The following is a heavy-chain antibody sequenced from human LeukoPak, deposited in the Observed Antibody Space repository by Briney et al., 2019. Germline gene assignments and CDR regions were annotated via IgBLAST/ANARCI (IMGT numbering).Heavy chain of an antibody. CDR1: GDSFSYFY. CDR2: IYNSGST. D-gene: IGHD3-22*01. J-gene: IGHJ4*02. Sequence: SETLSLTCTVSGDSFSYFYWSWIRQPPGKGLEWIGYIYNSGSTSYNPSLKSRVTISLDTSQNQFSLKLSSVTAADTAVYYCAKYYYYDSSGKAEYYFDYWGQGTLVTVSS. V-gene: IGHV4-59*01. CDR3: AKYYYYDSSGKAEYYFDY.